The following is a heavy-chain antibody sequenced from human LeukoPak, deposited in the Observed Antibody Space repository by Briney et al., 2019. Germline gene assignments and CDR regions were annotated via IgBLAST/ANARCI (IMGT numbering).Heavy chain of an antibody. D-gene: IGHD6-13*01. Sequence: GGSLRPSCAASGFTFSSYAMHWVRQAPGKGLEWVAVISYDGSNKYYADSVKGRFTISRDNSKNTLYLQMNSLRAEDTAVYYCARDGVIRIAALYYFDYWGQGTLVTVSS. CDR3: ARDGVIRIAALYYFDY. V-gene: IGHV3-30-3*01. CDR1: GFTFSSYA. CDR2: ISYDGSNK. J-gene: IGHJ4*02.